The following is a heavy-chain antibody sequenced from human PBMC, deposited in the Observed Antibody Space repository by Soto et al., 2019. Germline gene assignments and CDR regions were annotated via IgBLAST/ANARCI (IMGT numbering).Heavy chain of an antibody. V-gene: IGHV4-30-2*01. Sequence: QLQLQESGSGLVKPSQTLSLTCAVSGGSISSGGYSWSWIRQPPGKGLEWIGYIYHSGSTYYNPSLKSRVTISVDRFKNQFSLKLRSVTAAETAVYYCARAGGLGAVAADYWGQGTLVTVSS. CDR2: IYHSGST. CDR3: ARAGGLGAVAADY. D-gene: IGHD6-19*01. CDR1: GGSISSGGYS. J-gene: IGHJ4*02.